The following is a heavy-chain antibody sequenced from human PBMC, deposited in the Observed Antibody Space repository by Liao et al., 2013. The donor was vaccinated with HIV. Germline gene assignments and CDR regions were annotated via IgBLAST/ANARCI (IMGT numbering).Heavy chain of an antibody. Sequence: QLQLKESGSGLVKSSQTLSLTCAVSGGSISTGGYAWSWIRQPPGKGLEWIGYIFHNGGTNYNPSLKSRVTISRDRSKNQFSLKLSSVTAADTALYYCARAESGYNSGWFFDYWGQGILVTVSS. CDR1: GGSISTGGYA. CDR2: IFHNGGT. D-gene: IGHD6-19*01. V-gene: IGHV4-30-2*01. CDR3: ARAESGYNSGWFFDY. J-gene: IGHJ4*02.